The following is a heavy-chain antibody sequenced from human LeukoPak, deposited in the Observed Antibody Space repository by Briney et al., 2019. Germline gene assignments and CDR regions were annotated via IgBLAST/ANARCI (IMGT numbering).Heavy chain of an antibody. CDR2: INHSGST. V-gene: IGHV4-34*01. D-gene: IGHD6-19*01. Sequence: SETLSLTCAVYGGSFSGYYWSWIRQPPGKGLEWIGEINHSGSTNYNPSLKSRVTISVDTSKNQFSLKLSSVTAADTAVYYCARRTTSGIAVAGQPLEAFDIWGQGTMVTVSS. J-gene: IGHJ3*02. CDR3: ARRTTSGIAVAGQPLEAFDI. CDR1: GGSFSGYY.